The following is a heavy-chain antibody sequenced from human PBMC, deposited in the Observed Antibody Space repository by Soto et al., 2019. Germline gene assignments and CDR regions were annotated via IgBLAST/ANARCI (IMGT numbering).Heavy chain of an antibody. V-gene: IGHV3-23*01. CDR1: GFTFSSYA. D-gene: IGHD3-3*01. CDR2: ISGSGGST. CDR3: AKISAGYYDFWSGYWY. J-gene: IGHJ4*02. Sequence: GGSLRLSCAASGFTFSSYAMSWVRQAPGKGLEWVSAISGSGGSTYYADSVKGRFTISRDNSKNTLYLQMNSLRAEDTAVYYCAKISAGYYDFWSGYWYWGQGTLVTVSS.